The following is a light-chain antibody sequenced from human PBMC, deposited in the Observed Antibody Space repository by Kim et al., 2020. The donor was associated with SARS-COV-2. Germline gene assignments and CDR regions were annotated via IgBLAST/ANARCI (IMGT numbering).Light chain of an antibody. CDR2: EVI. CDR1: SSDVGGPNF. J-gene: IGLJ2*01. CDR3: FSYAGSNNWI. Sequence: GQSVTTSCTGTSSDVGGPNFVSWFQQHPGTAPKLMIYEVITRPSGVPDRFSGSKSGNTASLTVSGLQAEDEADYYCFSYAGSNNWIFGGGTQLTVL. V-gene: IGLV2-8*01.